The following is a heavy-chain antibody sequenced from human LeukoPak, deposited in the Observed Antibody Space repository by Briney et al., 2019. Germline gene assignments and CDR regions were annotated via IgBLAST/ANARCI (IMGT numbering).Heavy chain of an antibody. Sequence: ASVKVSCKASGYTFTGYYMHWVRQAPGQGLEWMGWINPNSGGTNYAQKFQGRVTMTRDTSISTAYMELSRLRSDDTAVYYCARDYGIAVAGRPESTVKWGQGTLVTVSS. CDR2: INPNSGGT. CDR1: GYTFTGYY. D-gene: IGHD6-19*01. V-gene: IGHV1-2*02. J-gene: IGHJ4*02. CDR3: ARDYGIAVAGRPESTVK.